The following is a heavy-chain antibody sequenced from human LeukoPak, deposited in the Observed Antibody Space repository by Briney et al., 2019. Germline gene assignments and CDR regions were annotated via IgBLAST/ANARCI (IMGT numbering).Heavy chain of an antibody. CDR1: GFTFSSAW. J-gene: IGHJ4*02. CDR3: STRSWTGYYDS. D-gene: IGHD3/OR15-3a*01. V-gene: IGHV3-15*01. Sequence: GGSLRLSCAASGFTFSSAWMTWVRQAPGKGLEYVARIKSKVDGETTDYIAPAKGRFIISRDDSKNTLYLQMNSLRTEDTAAYYCSTRSWTGYYDSWGPGTLVTVSS. CDR2: IKSKVDGETT.